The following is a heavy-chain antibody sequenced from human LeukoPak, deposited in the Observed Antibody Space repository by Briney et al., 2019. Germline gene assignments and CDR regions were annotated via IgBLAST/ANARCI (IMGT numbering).Heavy chain of an antibody. V-gene: IGHV3-49*03. CDR3: TRPGYNKGYSGYTY. J-gene: IGHJ4*02. D-gene: IGHD5-12*01. CDR2: IRSKAYGGTT. CDR1: GFTFGDYA. Sequence: GRSLRLSCTASGFTFGDYAMSWFRQAPGKGLEWVGFIRSKAYGGTTEYAASVKGRFTISRDDSKSIAYLQMNSLKTEDTAVYYCTRPGYNKGYSGYTYWGQGTLVTVSS.